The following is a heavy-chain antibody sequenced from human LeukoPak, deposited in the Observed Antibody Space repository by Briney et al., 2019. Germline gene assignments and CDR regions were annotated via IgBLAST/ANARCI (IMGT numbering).Heavy chain of an antibody. CDR1: GYTFNNYG. J-gene: IGHJ3*02. Sequence: ASVKVSCKASGYTFNNYGISWVRQVPGQGLEWMGWISPNNGNTKFAQKFQGRVTVTTETSTSTAYMELRSLRSDDTAVYYCARQSYFDGRGDDAFDIWGQGTMVTVSS. D-gene: IGHD2-15*01. V-gene: IGHV1-18*01. CDR2: ISPNNGNT. CDR3: ARQSYFDGRGDDAFDI.